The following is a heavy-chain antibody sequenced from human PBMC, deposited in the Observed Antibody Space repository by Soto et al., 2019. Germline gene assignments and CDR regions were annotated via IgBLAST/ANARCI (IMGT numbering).Heavy chain of an antibody. D-gene: IGHD3-3*01. CDR1: GGSFGGYY. CDR3: ASLGREYYDFWSACAPYYIDC. V-gene: IGHV4-34*01. J-gene: IGHJ4*02. Sequence: LSLTCAVYGGSFGGYYWSRIRQPPGKGLEWMGEINRRGSTNYNPSLKSGVTISVDTSKNQFSLKLSSVTAADTAVYYCASLGREYYDFWSACAPYYIDCPGQRRPVTGSS. CDR2: INRRGST.